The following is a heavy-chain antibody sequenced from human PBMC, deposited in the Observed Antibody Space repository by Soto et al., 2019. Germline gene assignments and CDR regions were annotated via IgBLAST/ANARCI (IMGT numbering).Heavy chain of an antibody. V-gene: IGHV1-69*12. CDR1: GGTFSSYA. CDR3: TPGTRVVAAAGKGYYGMDV. J-gene: IGHJ6*02. CDR2: IIPIFGTA. Sequence: QVQLVQSGAEVKKPGSSVKVSCKASGGTFSSYAISWVRQAPGQGLEWMGGIIPIFGTANYAQKFQGRVTITADESTSTAYMELSSLRSEDTAVYYCTPGTRVVAAAGKGYYGMDVWGQGTTVTVSS. D-gene: IGHD6-13*01.